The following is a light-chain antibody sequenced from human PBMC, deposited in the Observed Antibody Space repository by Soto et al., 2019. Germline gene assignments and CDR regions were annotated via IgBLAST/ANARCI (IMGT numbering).Light chain of an antibody. Sequence: EIVLTQSPGTLSLSPGERATLSCRASQSVSSSYLAWYQQKPGQGPRLLIYGASSRAAGIPDRFSGSGSGTDFPLTISRLEPEDFAVYYCQQYGTSRAFGQGTKVEIK. CDR1: QSVSSSY. J-gene: IGKJ1*01. CDR2: GAS. V-gene: IGKV3-20*01. CDR3: QQYGTSRA.